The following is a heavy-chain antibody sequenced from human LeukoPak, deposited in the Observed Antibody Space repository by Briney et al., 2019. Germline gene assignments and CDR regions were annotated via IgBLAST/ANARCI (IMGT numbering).Heavy chain of an antibody. V-gene: IGHV4-61*02. D-gene: IGHD6-19*01. Sequence: SETLSLTCTVSGGSISSGSYYWSWIRQPAGKGLEWIGRIYTSGSTNYNPSLKSRVTISVDTSKNQFSLKLSSVTAADTAVHYCARAVAGYNWFDPWGQGTLVTVSS. J-gene: IGHJ5*02. CDR3: ARAVAGYNWFDP. CDR1: GGSISSGSYY. CDR2: IYTSGST.